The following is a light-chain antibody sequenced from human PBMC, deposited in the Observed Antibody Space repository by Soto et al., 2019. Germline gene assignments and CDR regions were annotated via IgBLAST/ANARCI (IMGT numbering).Light chain of an antibody. J-gene: IGLJ3*02. V-gene: IGLV1-44*01. CDR3: AAWDDSLDGWV. CDR1: SSNIGSNS. CDR2: TNT. Sequence: QPVLTQSPSASGTPGQRVTISCSGSSSNIGSNSVNWYQQLPGTAPRLLIFTNTQRPSGVPDRFSCSKSGTSGSLAISGLRSDDEADYYCAAWDDSLDGWVFGGGTKLTVL.